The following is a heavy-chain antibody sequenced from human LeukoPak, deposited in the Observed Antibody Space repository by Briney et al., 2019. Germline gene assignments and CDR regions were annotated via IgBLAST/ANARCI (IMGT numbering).Heavy chain of an antibody. V-gene: IGHV3-7*03. CDR2: IKQDGSEK. CDR3: TRGAGNYYFDF. J-gene: IGHJ2*01. Sequence: GGSLRLSCAASGFTFSTYWMSWVRQAPGKGLEWVANIKQDGSEKYYVDSVKGRFTISRDNAKNSLYLQMNSLRAEDTTLYYCTRGAGNYYFDFWGRGTPVTVSS. D-gene: IGHD3-10*01. CDR1: GFTFSTYW.